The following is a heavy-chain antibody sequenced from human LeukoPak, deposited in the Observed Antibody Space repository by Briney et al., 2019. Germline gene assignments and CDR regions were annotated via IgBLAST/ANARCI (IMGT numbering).Heavy chain of an antibody. CDR2: ISGSGGST. Sequence: GGSLRLSCAASGFTFNSYAMSWVRQAPGKGLEWVSAISGSGGSTYYADSVKGRFTISRDNSKNTLYLQMNSLRAEDTAVYYCAKPPSRGPYDSSGYFDYWGQGTLVTVSS. V-gene: IGHV3-23*01. J-gene: IGHJ4*02. CDR3: AKPPSRGPYDSSGYFDY. D-gene: IGHD3-22*01. CDR1: GFTFNSYA.